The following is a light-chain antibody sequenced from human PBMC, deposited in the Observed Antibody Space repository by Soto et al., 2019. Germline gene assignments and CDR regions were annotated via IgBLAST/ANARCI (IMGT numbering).Light chain of an antibody. J-gene: IGLJ1*01. CDR3: AAWDDSLSSFYV. Sequence: SVLTQPPSASGTPGQRVTISCSGSSSNIGSNYVSWYQQLPGTAPKLLMYRDNHRPSGVPDRFSGSRSGTSASLAISGLRSEDEADYYCAAWDDSLSSFYVFGTGTKVTVL. V-gene: IGLV1-47*01. CDR2: RDN. CDR1: SSNIGSNY.